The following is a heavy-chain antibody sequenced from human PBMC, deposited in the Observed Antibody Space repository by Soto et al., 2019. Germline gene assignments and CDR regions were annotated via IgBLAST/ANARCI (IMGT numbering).Heavy chain of an antibody. D-gene: IGHD1-1*01. CDR1: GVSINSGGYY. CDR3: ARGSQLERDALDI. CDR2: IYYTGHT. V-gene: IGHV4-31*03. J-gene: IGHJ3*02. Sequence: QVQLQESGPGLVMPSQTLSLTCSVSGVSINSGGYYWSWIRHHPGKGLEWIGYIYYTGHTFYNPSLKSRVAMSLDTSKNQFSLKLSSVTAADTAVYYCARGSQLERDALDIWGQGTMVTVSS.